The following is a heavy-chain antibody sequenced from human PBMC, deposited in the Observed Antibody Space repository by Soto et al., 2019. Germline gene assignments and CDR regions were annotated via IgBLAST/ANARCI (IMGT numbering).Heavy chain of an antibody. CDR1: GFTFSSYS. J-gene: IGHJ4*02. CDR2: ISSSSSYI. D-gene: IGHD6-13*01. V-gene: IGHV3-21*01. CDR3: ARDVAAAAPGPHYFDY. Sequence: GGSLRLSCAASGFTFSSYSMNWVRQAPGKGLEWVSSISSSSSYIYYADSVKGRFTISRDNAENSLYLQMNSLRAEDTAVYYCARDVAAAAPGPHYFDYWGQGTLVTVSS.